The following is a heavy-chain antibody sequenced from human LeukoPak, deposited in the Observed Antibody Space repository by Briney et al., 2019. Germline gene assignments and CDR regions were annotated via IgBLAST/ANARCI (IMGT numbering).Heavy chain of an antibody. CDR1: GGTFSSYA. D-gene: IGHD3-10*01. J-gene: IGHJ6*02. CDR2: IIPIFGTA. V-gene: IGHV1-69*01. Sequence: SVKVSCKASGGTFSSYAISWVRQAPGQGLEWMGGIIPIFGTANYAQKFLGRVTITADESTSTAYMELSSLRSEDTAVYYCAREPPAYYGSAPNYYYYGMDVWGQGTTVTVSS. CDR3: AREPPAYYGSAPNYYYYGMDV.